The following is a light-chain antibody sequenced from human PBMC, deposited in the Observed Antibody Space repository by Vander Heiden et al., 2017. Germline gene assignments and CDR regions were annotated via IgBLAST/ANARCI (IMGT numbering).Light chain of an antibody. CDR2: DVT. CDR1: SSDVGGYNS. Sequence: QSALTQPASVSASPGQSITISCTGTSSDVGGYNSVSWYQQYPGKAPTVIIYDVTNRPSGVSNRFSGAKSGNTASLIISGLQAEDEADYYCSAYTSSNTLVFGGGTKLTVL. CDR3: SAYTSSNTLV. V-gene: IGLV2-14*01. J-gene: IGLJ2*01.